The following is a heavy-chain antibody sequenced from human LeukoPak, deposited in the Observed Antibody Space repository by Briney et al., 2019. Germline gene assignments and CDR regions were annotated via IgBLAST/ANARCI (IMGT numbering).Heavy chain of an antibody. V-gene: IGHV3-23*01. CDR2: ISGSGGDT. CDR1: GFTFSSYP. D-gene: IGHD6-19*01. Sequence: GGSLRLSCAASGFTFSSYPMSWVRQAPGKGLEWVSAISGSGGDTYYADSVKGRFTISRDNSKNTLDLQMNSLRAEDTALYYCATSSGWYPKYFDYWGQGTPVTVSS. J-gene: IGHJ4*02. CDR3: ATSSGWYPKYFDY.